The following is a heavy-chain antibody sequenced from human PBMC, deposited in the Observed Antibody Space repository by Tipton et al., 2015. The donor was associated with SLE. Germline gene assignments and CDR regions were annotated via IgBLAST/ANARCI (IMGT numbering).Heavy chain of an antibody. V-gene: IGHV4-39*07. CDR1: GGSISSSDSY. Sequence: TLSLTCTVSGGSISSSDSYWGWIRQPPGKGLEWIGNIYFSGSTYFNPSLKSRVTISVDTSDNQFSLKLNSVTAADTAVYYCAGLDDYSNYDPSYYFDYWGQGTLVTVSS. CDR3: AGLDDYSNYDPSYYFDY. J-gene: IGHJ4*02. CDR2: IYFSGST. D-gene: IGHD4-11*01.